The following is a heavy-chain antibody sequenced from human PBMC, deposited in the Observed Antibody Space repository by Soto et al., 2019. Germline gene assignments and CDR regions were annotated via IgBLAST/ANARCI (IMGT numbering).Heavy chain of an antibody. Sequence: EVQLVESGGGLVQPGGSLRLSCAASGFTFSSYSINWVRQAPGKGLEWVSYISSSDTTIYYADSVKGRFTISRDNVKNSLYLQMNSLSDEDTAVYYCARDRRWYYYDTGGSDVIDAVDIWGQGTMVTVSS. CDR3: ARDRRWYYYDTGGSDVIDAVDI. CDR1: GFTFSSYS. V-gene: IGHV3-48*02. D-gene: IGHD3-22*01. J-gene: IGHJ3*02. CDR2: ISSSDTTI.